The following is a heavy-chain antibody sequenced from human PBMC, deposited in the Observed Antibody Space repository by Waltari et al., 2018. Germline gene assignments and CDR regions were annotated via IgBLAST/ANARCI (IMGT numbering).Heavy chain of an antibody. CDR2: INPSGGST. CDR1: GYTFTSYS. D-gene: IGHD6-6*01. Sequence: QVQLVQSGAEVKKPGASVKVSCKASGYTFTSYSMPWVRQAPGQGLEWMGIINPSGGSTSYAQKFQGRVTMTRDTSTSTVYMELSSLRSEDTAMYYCARESRIAARCFGYWGQGTLVTVSS. J-gene: IGHJ4*02. V-gene: IGHV1-46*01. CDR3: ARESRIAARCFGY.